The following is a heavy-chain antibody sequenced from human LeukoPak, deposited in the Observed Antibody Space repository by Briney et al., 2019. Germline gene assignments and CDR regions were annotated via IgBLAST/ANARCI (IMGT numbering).Heavy chain of an antibody. Sequence: GGSLRLSCAASGFTFSSYGMHWVRQAPGKGLEWVAFIRYDGSNKYYADSVKGRFTIFRDNSKNTLYLQMNSLRAEDTAVYYCAKDPTLLWFGELCYFDYWGQGTLVTVSS. V-gene: IGHV3-30*02. D-gene: IGHD3-10*01. CDR1: GFTFSSYG. J-gene: IGHJ4*02. CDR3: AKDPTLLWFGELCYFDY. CDR2: IRYDGSNK.